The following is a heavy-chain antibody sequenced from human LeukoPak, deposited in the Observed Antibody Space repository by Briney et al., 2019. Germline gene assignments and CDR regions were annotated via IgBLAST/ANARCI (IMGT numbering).Heavy chain of an antibody. CDR2: IIPIFGTA. D-gene: IGHD3-22*01. J-gene: IGHJ4*02. CDR3: ARDTPPYDSSGYSQGY. CDR1: GGTFISYA. V-gene: IGHV1-69*13. Sequence: GASVKVSCKASGGTFISYAISWVRQAPGQGLEWMGGIIPIFGTANYAQKFQGRVTITADESTSTAYMELSSLRSEDTAVYYCARDTPPYDSSGYSQGYWGQGTLVTVSS.